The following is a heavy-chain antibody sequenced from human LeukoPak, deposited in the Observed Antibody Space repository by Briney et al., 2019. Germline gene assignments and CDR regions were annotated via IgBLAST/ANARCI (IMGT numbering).Heavy chain of an antibody. CDR2: ISPNSGDT. V-gene: IGHV1-2*02. D-gene: IGHD3-10*01. CDR1: GYTFTGYY. CDR3: AREDRITMVRGVHFASFDY. J-gene: IGHJ4*02. Sequence: ASVKVSCKASGYTFTGYYLHWVRQAPGQGLEWMAWISPNSGDTYYAQKFQGRVTLTRDTSISTAYMELSRLRSDDTAVYYCAREDRITMVRGVHFASFDYWGQGTLVTVSS.